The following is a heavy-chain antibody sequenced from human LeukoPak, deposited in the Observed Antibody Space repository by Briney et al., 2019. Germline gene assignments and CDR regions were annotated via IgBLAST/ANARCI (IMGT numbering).Heavy chain of an antibody. J-gene: IGHJ5*02. CDR3: ARHGTNYVWGSYRSGWFDP. CDR2: INHSGST. D-gene: IGHD3-16*02. V-gene: IGHV4-34*01. Sequence: PSETLSLTCAVYGGSFSGYYWSWIRQPPGKGLEWIGEINHSGSTNYNPSLKSRVTISVDTSKNQFSLKLSSVTAADTAVYYCARHGTNYVWGSYRSGWFDPWGQGTLVTVSS. CDR1: GGSFSGYY.